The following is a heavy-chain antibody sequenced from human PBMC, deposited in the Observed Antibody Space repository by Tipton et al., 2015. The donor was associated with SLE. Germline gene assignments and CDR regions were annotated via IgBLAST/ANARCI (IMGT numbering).Heavy chain of an antibody. CDR1: GFTVTNYG. Sequence: GSLRLSCAASGFTVTNYGMMWVRQAPGKGLEWVSVFFSGGSTYYADSVKGRFTISRDNSKNTLYLQMNSLRAEDTAVYYCVRGPKDVWGQGTTVTVSS. J-gene: IGHJ6*02. CDR2: FFSGGST. V-gene: IGHV3-53*05. CDR3: VRGPKDV.